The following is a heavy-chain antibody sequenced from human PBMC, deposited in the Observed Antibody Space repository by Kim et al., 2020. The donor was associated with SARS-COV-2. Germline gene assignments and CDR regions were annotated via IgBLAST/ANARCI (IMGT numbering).Heavy chain of an antibody. V-gene: IGHV1-24*01. CDR2: LDPEDGER. CDR1: GNTLSELS. J-gene: IGHJ6*02. CDR3: ATDAGGLGLYQYAMDV. Sequence: ASVKVSCKLSGNTLSELSIHWVRQAPGKGLEWMGGLDPEDGERMYAQNLQGRLTMTEDTSTDTAYMELTSLTSEDTAVYYCATDAGGLGLYQYAMDVWGQGTTVTVSS.